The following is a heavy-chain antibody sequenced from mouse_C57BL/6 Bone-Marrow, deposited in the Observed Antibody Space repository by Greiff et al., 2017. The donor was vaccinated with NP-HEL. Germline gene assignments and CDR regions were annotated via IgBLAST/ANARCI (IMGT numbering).Heavy chain of an antibody. D-gene: IGHD1-1*02. CDR1: GYTFTSYG. J-gene: IGHJ3*01. CDR2: IYPRRGNT. V-gene: IGHV1-81*01. Sequence: QVHVKQSGAELARPGASVKLSCKASGYTFTSYGISWVKQRTGQGLEWIGEIYPRRGNTYYNEKFKGKATLTADKSSSTAYMELRSLTSEDSAVYFCAPGGYWFAYWGQGTLVTVSA. CDR3: APGGYWFAY.